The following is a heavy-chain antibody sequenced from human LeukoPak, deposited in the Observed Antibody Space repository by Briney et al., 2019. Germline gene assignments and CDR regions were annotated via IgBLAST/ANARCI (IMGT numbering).Heavy chain of an antibody. V-gene: IGHV3-74*01. J-gene: IGHJ4*02. CDR2: INSDGSST. CDR3: ARDYGEGGYYFDY. Sequence: GGSLRLPCAASGFTFSTYWMHWVRHAPGKGLVWVSRINSDGSSTNYADSVKGRFTISRDNAKNTLYLQMNSLRAEDTAVYYCARDYGEGGYYFDYWGQGTLVTVSS. CDR1: GFTFSTYW. D-gene: IGHD4-17*01.